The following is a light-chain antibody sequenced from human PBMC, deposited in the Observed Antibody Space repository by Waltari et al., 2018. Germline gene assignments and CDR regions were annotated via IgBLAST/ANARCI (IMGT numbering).Light chain of an antibody. V-gene: IGLV2-23*02. CDR1: SSDVGGYKY. CDR2: NVS. J-gene: IGLJ3*02. CDR3: CSYAGSTTSVV. Sequence: QSALTQPASVSGSPGQSITISCTGTSSDVGGYKYVSWYQQHPGKAPKLMNYNVSKRPSGGSNRFSGSKSGNTASLTISGLQAEDEADYYCCSYAGSTTSVVFGGGTKVTVL.